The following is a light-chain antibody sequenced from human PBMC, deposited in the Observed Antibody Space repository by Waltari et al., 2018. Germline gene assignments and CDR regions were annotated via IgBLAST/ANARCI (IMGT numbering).Light chain of an antibody. CDR1: QIVTRA. CDR3: QHYLRLPVT. CDR2: GAS. J-gene: IGKJ1*01. V-gene: IGKV3-20*01. Sequence: EIVLTQSPGTLSLSPGESATLACRTSQIVTRALAWYQQKPGQAPRLLIYGASNRAPGITDRFSGSGSGTDFSLTISSLGPEDFAVYYCQHYLRLPVTFGQGTKVEVK.